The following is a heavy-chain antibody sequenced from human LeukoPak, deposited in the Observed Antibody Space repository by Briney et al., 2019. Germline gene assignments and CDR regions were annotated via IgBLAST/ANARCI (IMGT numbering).Heavy chain of an antibody. Sequence: GGSLRLSCAASGFNFKNYWMHWVRQAPGKGLEWVSRIINDGSSTTYADSVKGRFTISRDNAKNLLYLQMNSLRAEDTAVYYCARDLGGWYVRAFDIWGQGTMVTVSS. D-gene: IGHD6-19*01. CDR3: ARDLGGWYVRAFDI. CDR2: IINDGSST. V-gene: IGHV3-74*01. J-gene: IGHJ3*02. CDR1: GFNFKNYW.